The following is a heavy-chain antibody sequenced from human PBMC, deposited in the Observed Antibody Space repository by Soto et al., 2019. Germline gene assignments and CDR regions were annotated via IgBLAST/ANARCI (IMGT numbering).Heavy chain of an antibody. D-gene: IGHD4-17*01. Sequence: QVQLQESGPGLVKPSQTLSLTCTVSGGSISSGDYYWSWIRQPPGKGLEWIGYIYYSGSTYYNPSLKSRVTISVDTSKNLFSLKLSSVTAAATAVYSCATYGGNSVYFDCWGQGTLVTVSS. V-gene: IGHV4-30-4*01. CDR1: GGSISSGDYY. CDR3: ATYGGNSVYFDC. CDR2: IYYSGST. J-gene: IGHJ4*02.